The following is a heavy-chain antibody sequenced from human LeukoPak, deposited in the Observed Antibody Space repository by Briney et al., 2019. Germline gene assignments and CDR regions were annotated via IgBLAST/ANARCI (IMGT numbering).Heavy chain of an antibody. J-gene: IGHJ4*02. CDR3: ARAPGIVTAGEIDY. CDR1: GYTFTGYY. CDR2: INPNSGDT. Sequence: ASVKVSCKASGYTFTGYYMHWVRQAPGQGLGWMGWINPNSGDTNYAQKFQGRVSMTTDTPISTAYLELSRLRSDDTAVYYCARAPGIVTAGEIDYWGRGTLVTVSS. V-gene: IGHV1-2*02. D-gene: IGHD6-13*01.